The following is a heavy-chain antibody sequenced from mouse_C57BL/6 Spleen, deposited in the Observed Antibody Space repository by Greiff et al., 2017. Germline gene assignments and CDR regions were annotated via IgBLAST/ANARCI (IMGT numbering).Heavy chain of an antibody. V-gene: IGHV1-80*01. Sequence: QVQLQQSGAELVKPGASVKISCKASGYAFSSYWMNWVKQRPGKGLEWIGQIYPGDGDTNYNGKFKGKATLTANKSSSTAYMQLSSLTSEGSAVYFCARGEAYNSNDFDYWGQGTTLTVSS. D-gene: IGHD2-5*01. CDR1: GYAFSSYW. CDR2: IYPGDGDT. CDR3: ARGEAYNSNDFDY. J-gene: IGHJ2*01.